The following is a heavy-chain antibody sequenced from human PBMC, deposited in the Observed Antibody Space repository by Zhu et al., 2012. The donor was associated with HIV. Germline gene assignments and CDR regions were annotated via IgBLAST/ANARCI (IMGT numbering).Heavy chain of an antibody. CDR2: INHTGNT. CDR3: ARDHHTSGYHY. J-gene: IGHJ4*02. D-gene: IGHD3-22*01. CDR1: GESLTGNTYY. V-gene: IGHV4-34*02. Sequence: QVQLQQWGAGLLKPSETLSLTCAVYGESLTGNTYYWSWIRQPPGKGLEWIGEINHTGNTSYNPSLKSRVTISVDTSKNQFSLKLSSVTAADTALYYCARDHHTSGYHYWGQGTLVTVSS.